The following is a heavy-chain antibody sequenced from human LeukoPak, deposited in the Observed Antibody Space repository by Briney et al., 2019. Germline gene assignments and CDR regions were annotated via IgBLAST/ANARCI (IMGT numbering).Heavy chain of an antibody. CDR2: IIPIFGTA. Sequence: ASVKVSCKASGGTFSSYAISWVRQAPGQGLEWVGGIIPIFGTANYAQKFQGRVTITADESTSTAYMELSSLRSEDTAVYYCARATNPLTIFGVVPGAPFDPWGQGTLVTVSS. J-gene: IGHJ5*02. V-gene: IGHV1-69*13. CDR1: GGTFSSYA. CDR3: ARATNPLTIFGVVPGAPFDP. D-gene: IGHD3-3*01.